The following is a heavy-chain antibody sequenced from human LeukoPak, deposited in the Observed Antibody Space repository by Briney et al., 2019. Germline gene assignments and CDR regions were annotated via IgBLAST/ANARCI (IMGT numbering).Heavy chain of an antibody. D-gene: IGHD2-15*01. CDR2: NETDGSST. CDR3: AGAGYCNGGGCYFDY. V-gene: IGHV3-74*01. J-gene: IGHJ4*02. Sequence: GGSLSLSCAAYGFTFRRYWMHWVRQATGKGLVWVTRNETDGSSTSDADSVRGRVAISRYNAKNTLYLQMNSLGADSTGVYYCAGAGYCNGGGCYFDYWGQGTQVIVAS. CDR1: GFTFRRYW.